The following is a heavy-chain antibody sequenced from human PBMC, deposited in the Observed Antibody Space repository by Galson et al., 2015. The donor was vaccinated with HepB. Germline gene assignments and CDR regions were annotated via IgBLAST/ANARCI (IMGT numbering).Heavy chain of an antibody. CDR1: GYTFINYG. CDR3: ARDLWYYYDSSGYYDAFDI. Sequence: SVKVSCKASGYTFINYGISWVRQAPGQGLEWMGWISAYNSNTNYAQKFQGRVTMTTDTSTTTAYMELRSLRSDDTAVYYCARDLWYYYDSSGYYDAFDIWGQGTMVTVSS. J-gene: IGHJ3*02. CDR2: ISAYNSNT. V-gene: IGHV1-18*01. D-gene: IGHD3-22*01.